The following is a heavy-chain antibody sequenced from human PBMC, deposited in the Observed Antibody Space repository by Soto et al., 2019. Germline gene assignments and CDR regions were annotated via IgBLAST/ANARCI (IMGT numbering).Heavy chain of an antibody. CDR3: ARNVDTTRAYYFDS. CDR2: IYYSGRT. V-gene: IGHV4-59*01. J-gene: IGHJ4*02. CDR1: GGSISSYY. D-gene: IGHD5-18*01. Sequence: PSETLSLTCTVSGGSISSYYWSWIRQPPGKGLEWIGYIYYSGRTNYNPSLKSRVTMFVDTSKNHFSLKVSSVSAADTAVYYCARNVDTTRAYYFDSWGQGTLVTVSS.